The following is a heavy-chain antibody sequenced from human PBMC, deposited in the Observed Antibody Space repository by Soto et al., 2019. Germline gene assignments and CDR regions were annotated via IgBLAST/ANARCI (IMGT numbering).Heavy chain of an antibody. D-gene: IGHD6-19*01. CDR1: GFTFSSYA. CDR2: ISGSGGST. J-gene: IGHJ4*02. V-gene: IGHV3-23*01. Sequence: GGSLRLSCAASGFTFSSYAMNWVRQAPGKGLEWVSVISGSGGSTYYADSVKGRFTISRDNSKNTLYLQMNSLRAEDTAVYYCASRSSGWYFEYWGQGTLVTVSS. CDR3: ASRSSGWYFEY.